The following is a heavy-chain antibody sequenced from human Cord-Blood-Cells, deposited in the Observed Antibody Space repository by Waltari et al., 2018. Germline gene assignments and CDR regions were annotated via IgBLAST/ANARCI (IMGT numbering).Heavy chain of an antibody. V-gene: IGHV3-30*04. D-gene: IGHD3-10*01. Sequence: QVQLVESGGGVVRPGRSLRLSCAASGFPFSSYAMHWVRQAPGKGLEWVAVISYDGSNKYYADSVKGRFTISRDNSKNTLYLQMNSLRAEDTAVYYCARDRVLAADYWGQGTLVTVSS. J-gene: IGHJ4*02. CDR2: ISYDGSNK. CDR1: GFPFSSYA. CDR3: ARDRVLAADY.